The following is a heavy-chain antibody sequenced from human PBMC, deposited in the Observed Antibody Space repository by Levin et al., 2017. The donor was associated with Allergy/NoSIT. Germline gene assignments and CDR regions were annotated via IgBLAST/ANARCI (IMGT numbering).Heavy chain of an antibody. D-gene: IGHD6-19*01. CDR1: GFSFANHA. CDR2: IRPNSERT. Sequence: PGGSLRLSCAASGFSFANHAMTWVRHAPGKGLEWVSTIRPNSERTYFADSVKGRFTVSRDDSVNMMSRQMSSLRADDAAVYYCAREQGARGWYTVDFWGQGALVTVSS. CDR3: AREQGARGWYTVDF. J-gene: IGHJ4*02. V-gene: IGHV3-23*01.